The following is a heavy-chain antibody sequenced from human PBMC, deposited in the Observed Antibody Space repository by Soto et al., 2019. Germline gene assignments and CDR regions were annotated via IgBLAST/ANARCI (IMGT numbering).Heavy chain of an antibody. D-gene: IGHD3-10*01. Sequence: QVQLVESGGGVVQPGRSLRLSCAASGFTFSSYGMHWVRQAPGKGLEWVAVISYDGSNKYYADSVKGRFTISRDNSKNTLYLQMNSLRAEDTAVYYCAKEGGNYGSGSYYYYYGMDVWGQGTTVTVSS. CDR3: AKEGGNYGSGSYYYYYGMDV. J-gene: IGHJ6*02. V-gene: IGHV3-30*18. CDR2: ISYDGSNK. CDR1: GFTFSSYG.